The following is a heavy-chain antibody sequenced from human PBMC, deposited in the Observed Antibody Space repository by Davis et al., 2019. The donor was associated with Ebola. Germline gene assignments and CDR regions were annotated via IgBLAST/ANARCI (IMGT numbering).Heavy chain of an antibody. CDR3: ARVGTRGNYAFDI. V-gene: IGHV4-34*01. D-gene: IGHD4-23*01. J-gene: IGHJ3*02. Sequence: SEALSLTCAVYGGSFSGYYWSWIRQPPGKGLEWIGEINHSGSTNYNPSLKSRVTISVDTSKNQFSLKLSSVTAEDTAVYYCARVGTRGNYAFDIWGQGTMVTVSS. CDR2: INHSGST. CDR1: GGSFSGYY.